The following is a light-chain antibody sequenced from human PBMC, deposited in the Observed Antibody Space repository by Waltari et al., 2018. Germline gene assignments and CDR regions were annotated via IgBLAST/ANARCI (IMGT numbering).Light chain of an antibody. Sequence: DFQMTQSPSSLSTSVGDRVTITCRASQYISTLLNWYQQKPGKGPKLLIYAASTLQSGVPSRFSGSGSGTDFTFTISSLQLEDFATYYCQQSYDTPRTFGQGTKVEVK. CDR2: AAS. J-gene: IGKJ1*01. V-gene: IGKV1-39*01. CDR1: QYISTL. CDR3: QQSYDTPRT.